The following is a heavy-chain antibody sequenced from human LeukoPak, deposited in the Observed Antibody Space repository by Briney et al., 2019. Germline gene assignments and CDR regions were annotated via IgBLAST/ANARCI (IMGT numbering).Heavy chain of an antibody. Sequence: GGSLRLSCAASGFTFKKYWMNWVRQVPGKGLECLANIKEDGSETYYADSVKGRFTISRDNSKNTLYLQINSLRAEDTAVYYCAKGTPVDTAMVAAYYFDYWGQGTLVTVSS. V-gene: IGHV3-7*01. CDR3: AKGTPVDTAMVAAYYFDY. CDR2: IKEDGSET. D-gene: IGHD5-18*01. J-gene: IGHJ4*02. CDR1: GFTFKKYW.